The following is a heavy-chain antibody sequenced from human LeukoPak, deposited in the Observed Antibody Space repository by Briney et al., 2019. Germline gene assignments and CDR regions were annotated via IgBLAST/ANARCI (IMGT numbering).Heavy chain of an antibody. J-gene: IGHJ5*02. V-gene: IGHV4-59*11. D-gene: IGHD7-27*01. CDR3: AKIDVGRFDP. CDR1: GASISSHY. CDR2: IYDRGST. Sequence: SETLSLTCTVTGASISSHYWCWIRQTPGTGLEWIGDIYDRGSTTYNPSLKSRVSISVDTSRNQFSLNLRSVTAADTAVYYCAKIDVGRFDPWGQGTLVTVSS.